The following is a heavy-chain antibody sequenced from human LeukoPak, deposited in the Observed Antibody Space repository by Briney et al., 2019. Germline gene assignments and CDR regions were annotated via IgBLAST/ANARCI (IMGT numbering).Heavy chain of an antibody. J-gene: IGHJ6*02. V-gene: IGHV4-59*12. CDR3: ARDAPYYYYYGMDV. CDR1: GGSISSYY. CDR2: IYYSGST. Sequence: PSETLSLTCTVSGGSISSYYWSWIRQPPGKGLEWIGYIYYSGSTNYNPSLKSRVTISVDTSKNQFSLKLSSVTAADTAVYYCARDAPYYYYYGMDVWGQGTTVTVSS.